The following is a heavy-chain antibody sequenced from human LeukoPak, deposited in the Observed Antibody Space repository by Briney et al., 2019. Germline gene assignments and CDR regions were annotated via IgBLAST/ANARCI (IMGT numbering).Heavy chain of an antibody. Sequence: PSETLSLTCTVSGGSISSSYYWGWIRQPPGKGLDWIGSMYYSGSTYYNPSLKSRVTISVDTSKNQFSLKLSSVTAADTAVYYCARQYYYNRAIYSKLDYWGQGTLVTVSS. CDR1: GGSISSSYY. J-gene: IGHJ4*02. CDR2: MYYSGST. V-gene: IGHV4-39*01. D-gene: IGHD3-22*01. CDR3: ARQYYYNRAIYSKLDY.